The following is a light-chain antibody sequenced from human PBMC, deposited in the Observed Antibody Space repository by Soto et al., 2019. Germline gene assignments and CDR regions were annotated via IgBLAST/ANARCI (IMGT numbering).Light chain of an antibody. CDR1: QSISSW. CDR3: QEHSSYWT. V-gene: IGKV1-5*03. J-gene: IGKJ1*01. Sequence: DIQMTQSPSTLSASVGDRVTITCRASQSISSWLAWYQQEPGKAPKLLIYKASTLERGVPSRFSGSGSGTAFTLTISSLQPDDFATYYCQEHSSYWTFGQGTKVDIK. CDR2: KAS.